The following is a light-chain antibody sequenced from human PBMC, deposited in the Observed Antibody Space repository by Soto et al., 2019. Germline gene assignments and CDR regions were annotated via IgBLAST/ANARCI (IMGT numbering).Light chain of an antibody. CDR3: QQFGSSLYT. CDR1: QSVSNSY. CDR2: DAS. Sequence: ETVLTQSPGTLSLSPGERATLSCWTSQSVSNSYLAWYQQKPGQAPRLLIYDASSRAPGIPDRFSGSGSGTYFPLTISRLEPEDFAVYYWQQFGSSLYTFGQGTKLEIK. J-gene: IGKJ2*01. V-gene: IGKV3-20*01.